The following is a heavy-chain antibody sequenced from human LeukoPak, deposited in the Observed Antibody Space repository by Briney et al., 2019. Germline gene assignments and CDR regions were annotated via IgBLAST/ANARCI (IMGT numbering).Heavy chain of an antibody. V-gene: IGHV5-51*01. D-gene: IGHD4-23*01. CDR2: IYPDDSDT. Sequence: GESLKISCQGSGYTFTKYWIAWVRQMPGKGLEWLGIIYPDDSDTRYSPSFQGQVTISVDKSINTAFLQWSSLKASDTAIYYCARKNYGGFDYWGQGTLVTVSS. CDR3: ARKNYGGFDY. CDR1: GYTFTKYW. J-gene: IGHJ4*02.